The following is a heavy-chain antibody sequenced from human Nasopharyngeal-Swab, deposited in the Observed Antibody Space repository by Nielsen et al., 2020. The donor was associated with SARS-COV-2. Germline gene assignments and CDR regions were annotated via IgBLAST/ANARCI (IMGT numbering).Heavy chain of an antibody. J-gene: IGHJ5*02. Sequence: GGSLRLSCAASGCTFSSYAMHWVRQAPGKGLGWVAVISYDGSNKYYADSVKGRFTISRDNSKNTLYLQMNSLRAEDTAVYYCARERVAWIVVVVAGREFDPWGQGTLVTVSS. CDR3: ARERVAWIVVVVAGREFDP. V-gene: IGHV3-30-3*01. CDR1: GCTFSSYA. D-gene: IGHD2-15*01. CDR2: ISYDGSNK.